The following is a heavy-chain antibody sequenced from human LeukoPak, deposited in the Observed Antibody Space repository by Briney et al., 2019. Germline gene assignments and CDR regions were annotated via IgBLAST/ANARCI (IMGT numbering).Heavy chain of an antibody. D-gene: IGHD3-10*01. V-gene: IGHV3-23*01. CDR2: ISGSGGST. CDR1: GFTFSSYA. J-gene: IGHJ4*02. Sequence: GGSLRLSCAASGFTFSSYAMSWVRQAPGKGLEWVSAISGSGGSTYYADSVKGRFTISRDNSKNTLYLQMNSLRAEDTAVYYCAKDVGQGSGSFKYFDYWGQGTLVTVSS. CDR3: AKDVGQGSGSFKYFDY.